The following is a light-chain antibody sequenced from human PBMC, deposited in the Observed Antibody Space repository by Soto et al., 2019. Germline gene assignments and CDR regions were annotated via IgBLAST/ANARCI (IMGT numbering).Light chain of an antibody. J-gene: IGKJ2*01. Sequence: EVVLTQSPGTLSLSPGERATLSCRASQSLSSSVLAWYQKKPGQAPRLLIYGASNRATGIPDRFSGSGSGTDFTLTISRLEPDDFAVYVCLHDGSPLSTFGQGTKLEI. CDR2: GAS. V-gene: IGKV3-20*01. CDR3: LHDGSPLST. CDR1: QSLSSSV.